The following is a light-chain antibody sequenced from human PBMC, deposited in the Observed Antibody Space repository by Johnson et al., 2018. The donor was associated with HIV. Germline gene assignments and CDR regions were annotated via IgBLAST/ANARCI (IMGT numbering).Light chain of an antibody. V-gene: IGLV1-51*01. CDR3: GTWDSSLSAGGYV. Sequence: QSVLTQPPSVSAAPGQKVTISCSGSSSNIGNNYVSWYQQLPGTAPRIVTYDNNKRPSGIPDRFSGSKSGTSATLGITGLQTGAEADYYCGTWDSSLSAGGYVFGTGTKVTVL. CDR1: SSNIGNNY. J-gene: IGLJ1*01. CDR2: DNN.